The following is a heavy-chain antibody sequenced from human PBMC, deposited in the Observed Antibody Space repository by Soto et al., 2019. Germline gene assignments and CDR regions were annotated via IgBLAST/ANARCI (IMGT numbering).Heavy chain of an antibody. CDR1: GGSISSSSYY. D-gene: IGHD7-27*01. CDR3: ARHGEAPDYFDY. Sequence: SETLSLTCTVSGGSISSSSYYWGWIRQPPGKGLEWIGSIYYSGSTYYNPSLKSRVTISVDTSKNQFSLKLSSVTAADTAVYYCARHGEAPDYFDYWGQGTLVTVSS. J-gene: IGHJ4*02. CDR2: IYYSGST. V-gene: IGHV4-39*01.